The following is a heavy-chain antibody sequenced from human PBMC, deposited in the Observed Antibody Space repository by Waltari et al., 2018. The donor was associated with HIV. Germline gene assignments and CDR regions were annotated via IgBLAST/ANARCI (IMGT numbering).Heavy chain of an antibody. V-gene: IGHV5-51*01. CDR3: ARTVEMATNRRTAYYDAFDS. CDR1: GYSFTSYW. Sequence: EVQLVQSGAEVKKPGESLKISCKGSGYSFTSYWIGWVRQMPGTGLEWMGITYPGDTSTIYSPSFQVQVTISADKSISTAYLQSSSRKASDTAMYYCARTVEMATNRRTAYYDAFDSWVQGTMVTVSS. J-gene: IGHJ3*02. CDR2: TYPGDTST. D-gene: IGHD5-12*01.